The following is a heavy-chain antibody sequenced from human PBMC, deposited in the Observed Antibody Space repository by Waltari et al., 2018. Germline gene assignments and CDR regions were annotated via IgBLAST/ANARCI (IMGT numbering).Heavy chain of an antibody. CDR2: ISGSGGST. Sequence: EVQLLESGGGLVQPGGSLRLSCAASGFTFSSYAMSWVRPAPGKGLEWGSAISGSGGSTYYADSVKGRFTISRDNSKNTLYLQMNSLRAEDTAVYYCAKGGPVDFWSGYWLYWGQGTLVTVSS. V-gene: IGHV3-23*01. J-gene: IGHJ4*02. CDR3: AKGGPVDFWSGYWLY. CDR1: GFTFSSYA. D-gene: IGHD3-3*01.